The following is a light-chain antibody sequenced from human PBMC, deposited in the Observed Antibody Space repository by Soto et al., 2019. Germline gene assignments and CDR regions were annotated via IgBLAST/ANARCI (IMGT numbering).Light chain of an antibody. V-gene: IGLV1-44*01. CDR1: SSNVGINA. Sequence: QPVLTQPPSASGTPGQRVTISCSGSSSNVGINAVSWYQQLPGTAPKLLIYTTNQRPSGVPDRFSGSKSGTSASLAISGLKSEDEADYSCAAWYYSLNAPVFGGGTKLTVL. J-gene: IGLJ3*02. CDR2: TTN. CDR3: AAWYYSLNAPV.